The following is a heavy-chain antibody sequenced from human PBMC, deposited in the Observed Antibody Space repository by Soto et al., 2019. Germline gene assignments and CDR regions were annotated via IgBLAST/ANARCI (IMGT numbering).Heavy chain of an antibody. CDR1: GFTVSSNY. CDR2: IYSGGST. D-gene: IGHD2-15*01. V-gene: IGHV3-53*01. J-gene: IGHJ4*02. CDR3: ARDSGYCSGGSCYRGDY. Sequence: EVQLVESGGGLIQPGGSLRLSCAASGFTVSSNYMSWVRQAPGKGLEWVSVIYSGGSTYYADSVKGRFTISRDNAKNTLYLKMNSLRAEDTAVYYCARDSGYCSGGSCYRGDYWGQGTLVTVSS.